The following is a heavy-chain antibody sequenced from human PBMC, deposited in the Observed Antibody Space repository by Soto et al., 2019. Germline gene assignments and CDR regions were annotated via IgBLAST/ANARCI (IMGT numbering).Heavy chain of an antibody. CDR2: ISSSSSTI. V-gene: IGHV3-48*01. Sequence: ELQLVESGGGLVQPGGSLRLSCAASGFTFSSYSMNWVRQAPGKGLEWVSYISSSSSTIYYADSVKGRFTISRDNAKNTLSLKMNNLRAEDTAVYYCARALYYDILTGYYYYYGMDVWGQGTTVTVSS. J-gene: IGHJ6*02. CDR1: GFTFSSYS. CDR3: ARALYYDILTGYYYYYGMDV. D-gene: IGHD3-9*01.